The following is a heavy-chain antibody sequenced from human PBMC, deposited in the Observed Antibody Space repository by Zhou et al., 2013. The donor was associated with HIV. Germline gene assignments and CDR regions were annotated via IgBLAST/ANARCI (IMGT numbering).Heavy chain of an antibody. D-gene: IGHD3-22*01. CDR2: INPNSGGT. CDR3: ARGDMYYYDSIGYYYEDL. V-gene: IGHV1-2*02. J-gene: IGHJ4*02. CDR1: GYTFTGYY. Sequence: QVQLVQSGAEVKKPGASVKVSCKASGYTFTGYYMHWVRQAPGQGLEWMGWINPNSGGTNYAQKFQGRVTMTRDTSISTAYMELSRLRSDDTAVYYCARGDMYYYDSIGYYYEDLWGQGTLVTVSS.